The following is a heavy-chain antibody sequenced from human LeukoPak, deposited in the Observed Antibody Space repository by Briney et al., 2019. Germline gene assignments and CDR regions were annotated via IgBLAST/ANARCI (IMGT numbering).Heavy chain of an antibody. CDR2: VYTSGST. CDR1: GGSISSGSYY. Sequence: SQTLSLTCTVSGGSISSGSYYWSWIRQPAGKGLEWVGRVYTSGSTNYNPSLKSRVTMSVDTSKNQLSLKMTSVTAADTAVYYCAKDRGWFDPWGQGTLVTVSS. CDR3: AKDRGWFDP. D-gene: IGHD5-24*01. V-gene: IGHV4-61*02. J-gene: IGHJ5*02.